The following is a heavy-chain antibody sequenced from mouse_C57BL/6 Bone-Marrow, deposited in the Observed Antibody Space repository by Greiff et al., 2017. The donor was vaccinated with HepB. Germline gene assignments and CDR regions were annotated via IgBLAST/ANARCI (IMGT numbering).Heavy chain of an antibody. CDR3: ARRIPMKYYFDY. J-gene: IGHJ2*01. Sequence: QVQLKESGAELVRPGTSVKVSCKASGYAFTNYLIEWVKQRPGQGLEWIGVINPGSGGTNYNEKFKGKATLTADKSSSTAYMQLSSLTSEDSAVYFGARRIPMKYYFDYWGQGTTLTVSS. CDR2: INPGSGGT. CDR1: GYAFTNYL. V-gene: IGHV1-54*01.